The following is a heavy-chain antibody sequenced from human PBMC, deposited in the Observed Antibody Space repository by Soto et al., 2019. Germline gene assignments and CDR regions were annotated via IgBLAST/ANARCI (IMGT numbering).Heavy chain of an antibody. V-gene: IGHV4-34*01. J-gene: IGHJ6*02. CDR1: GGSFSGYY. Sequence: QVQLQQWGAGLLKPSETLSLTCAVYGGSFSGYYWSWIRQPPGKGLEWIGAINHSGSTTYNPFLKSRDTISVDTSKNQFSLKMSPVTAADTAVYYCARGRGRDTLVRGVLRRGGYGMDVWGQGTTVTVSS. CDR2: INHSGST. D-gene: IGHD3-10*01. CDR3: ARGRGRDTLVRGVLRRGGYGMDV.